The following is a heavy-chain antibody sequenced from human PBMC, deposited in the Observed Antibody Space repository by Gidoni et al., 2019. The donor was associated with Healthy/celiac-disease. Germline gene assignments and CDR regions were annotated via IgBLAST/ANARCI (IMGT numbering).Heavy chain of an antibody. CDR3: ARYRGAGGQQLDYWYFDL. CDR2: IYPGDSDT. CDR1: GYSFTNYW. V-gene: IGHV5-51*01. D-gene: IGHD6-13*01. J-gene: IGHJ2*01. Sequence: EVQLVQSGAEVKKPGESLKISCKGSGYSFTNYWIAWVRQMPGKGLEWMGIIYPGDSDTRYSPSFQGQVTISADKSISTAYLQWSSLKASDTAMYYCARYRGAGGQQLDYWYFDLWGRGTLVTVSS.